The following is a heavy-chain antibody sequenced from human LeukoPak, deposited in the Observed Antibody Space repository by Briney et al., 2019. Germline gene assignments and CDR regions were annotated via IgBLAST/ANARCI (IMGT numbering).Heavy chain of an antibody. CDR2: INSNSGDT. V-gene: IGHV1-2*02. CDR3: AREATTAGHFFDS. J-gene: IGHJ4*02. Sequence: ASVQISRKASGYSFTGYYIHWVRQAPGQGLEWMGRINSNSGDTDYAQKVQGRVTLTRDTSISTAYMEVTRLTSDDTAVYYRAREATTAGHFFDSWGQGSLVTVSS. D-gene: IGHD6-13*01. CDR1: GYSFTGYY.